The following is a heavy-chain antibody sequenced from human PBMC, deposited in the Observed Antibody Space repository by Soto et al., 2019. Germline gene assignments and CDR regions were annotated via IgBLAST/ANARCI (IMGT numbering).Heavy chain of an antibody. Sequence: QVTLKESGPVLVKPTEPLTLTCTASGFSLSNARMGVSWIRQPPGKALEWLAHIFSNDEKSYSTSLKSRLTISKDTSKSQVVLTMTNMDPVDTATYYCARIRESGSYGWAYYFDYWGQGTLVTVSS. CDR2: IFSNDEK. CDR3: ARIRESGSYGWAYYFDY. D-gene: IGHD1-26*01. CDR1: GFSLSNARMG. J-gene: IGHJ4*02. V-gene: IGHV2-26*01.